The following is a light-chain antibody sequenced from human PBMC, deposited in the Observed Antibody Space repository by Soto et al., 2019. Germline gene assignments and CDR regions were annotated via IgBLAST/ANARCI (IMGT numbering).Light chain of an antibody. CDR3: QQFNIYPYT. CDR2: RGS. Sequence: DIQMTQSPSTLSASVGDTVTFTCRASQSIGNWMAWYQQTPGKAPKLLIYRGSSLQSGVPSRFSGSGSGTEFTLTIVSLQPDDFAVYFCQQFNIYPYTFGPGTKLGIK. J-gene: IGKJ2*01. V-gene: IGKV1-5*03. CDR1: QSIGNW.